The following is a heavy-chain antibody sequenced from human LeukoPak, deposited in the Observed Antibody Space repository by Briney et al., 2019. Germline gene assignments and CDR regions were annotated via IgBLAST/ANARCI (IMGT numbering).Heavy chain of an antibody. V-gene: IGHV4-30-2*01. J-gene: IGHJ5*02. D-gene: IGHD3-9*01. CDR1: GGSISSGDYP. CDR2: IFHTGHT. CDR3: ARGAILTGYYRGLNWFDP. Sequence: SETLSLTCAVSGGSISSGDYPWSWIRQPPGKGLEWIGYIFHTGHTSYNPSLKSRVTISVDMSKNQLSLKLSSVTAADTAVYYCARGAILTGYYRGLNWFDPWGQGTLVTVSS.